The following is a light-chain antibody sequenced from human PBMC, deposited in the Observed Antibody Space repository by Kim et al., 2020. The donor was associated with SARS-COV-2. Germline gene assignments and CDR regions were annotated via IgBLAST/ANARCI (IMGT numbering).Light chain of an antibody. J-gene: IGLJ1*01. Sequence: SYELTQPPSVSVSPGQTASITCSGHKLGDKYACWYQQKPGQSPVLVIYQDNKRPSGIPERFSGSNSGNTATLTISGTQAMDEADYYCQAWDRSTYVFGTGTKVTVL. CDR2: QDN. CDR3: QAWDRSTYV. V-gene: IGLV3-1*01. CDR1: KLGDKY.